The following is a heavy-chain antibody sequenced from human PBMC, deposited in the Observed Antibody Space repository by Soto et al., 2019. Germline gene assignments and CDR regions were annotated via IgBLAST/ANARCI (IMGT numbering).Heavy chain of an antibody. D-gene: IGHD3-9*01. CDR3: AKSYVVFRYFSLFFVY. CDR2: ISYDGSNK. CDR1: GFTFSSYG. V-gene: IGHV3-30*18. J-gene: IGHJ4*02. Sequence: PGGSLRLSCAASGFTFSSYGMHWVRQAPGKGLEWVAVISYDGSNKYYADSVKGRFTISRDNSKNTLYLQMNSLRAEDTAVYYCAKSYVVFRYFSLFFVYWCPGTLATVSS.